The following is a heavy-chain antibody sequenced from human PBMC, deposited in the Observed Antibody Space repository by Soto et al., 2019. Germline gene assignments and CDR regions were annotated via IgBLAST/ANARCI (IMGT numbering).Heavy chain of an antibody. CDR3: ARHYPLGGALAFDI. Sequence: QLQLQESGPGLVKPSETLSLTCTVSGGSISSSSYYWGWIRQPPGKGLEWIGSIYYSGSTYYNPSLKSQVTISVDTSKNQFSLKLSSVTAADTAVYYCARHYPLGGALAFDIWGQGTMVTVSS. V-gene: IGHV4-39*01. D-gene: IGHD3-16*01. CDR1: GGSISSSSYY. CDR2: IYYSGST. J-gene: IGHJ3*02.